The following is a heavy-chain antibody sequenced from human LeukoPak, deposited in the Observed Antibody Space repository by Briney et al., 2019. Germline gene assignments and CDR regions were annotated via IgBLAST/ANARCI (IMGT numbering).Heavy chain of an antibody. CDR1: GGSFSGYY. CDR2: INHSGST. D-gene: IGHD3-10*01. CDR3: ASYGSGSPPRYYYYMDV. Sequence: SETLSLTCAVYGGSFSGYYWSWIRQPPGKGLEWIGEINHSGSTNYNPSLKSRVTISVDTSKNQFSLKLSSVTAADTAVYYCASYGSGSPPRYYYYMDVWGEGTTVTVSS. V-gene: IGHV4-34*01. J-gene: IGHJ6*03.